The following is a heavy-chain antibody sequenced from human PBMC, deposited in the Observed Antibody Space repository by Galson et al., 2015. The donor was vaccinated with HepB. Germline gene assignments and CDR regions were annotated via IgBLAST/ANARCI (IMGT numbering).Heavy chain of an antibody. D-gene: IGHD1-14*01. CDR2: IYSGGTT. CDR3: ARAVSGTTALWGD. V-gene: IGHV3-53*01. J-gene: IGHJ4*02. CDR1: GFTVSSYY. Sequence: SLRLSCAASGFTVSSYYMSWVRQPPGKGLEWVSVIYSGGTTYYADSVKGRFTISRDSSKNTLYLQMNSLRAEDTAVYYCARAVSGTTALWGDWGQGTLVTVSS.